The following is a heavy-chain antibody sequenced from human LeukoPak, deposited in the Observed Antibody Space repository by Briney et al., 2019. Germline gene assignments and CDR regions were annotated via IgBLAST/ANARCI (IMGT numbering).Heavy chain of an antibody. J-gene: IGHJ3*02. Sequence: ASVKVSCKASGYTFTSYGISWVRQAPGQGLEWMGWISAYNGNTNYAQKLRGRVTMTTDTSTSTAYMELRSLRSDDTAVYYCARVGDGYNYRTDAFDIWGQGTMVTVSS. CDR2: ISAYNGNT. CDR1: GYTFTSYG. D-gene: IGHD5-24*01. CDR3: ARVGDGYNYRTDAFDI. V-gene: IGHV1-18*01.